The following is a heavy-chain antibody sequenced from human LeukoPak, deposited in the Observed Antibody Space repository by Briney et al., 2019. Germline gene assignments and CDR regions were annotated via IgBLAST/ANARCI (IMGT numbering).Heavy chain of an antibody. CDR3: ARQLAYCGGDCYFGADDAFDI. Sequence: PSETLSLTCAVYGGSFSGYYWSWIRQPPGKGLEWIGEINHSGSTNYNPSLKSRVTISVDTSKNQFSLKLSSVTAADTAVYYCARQLAYCGGDCYFGADDAFDIWGQGTIVTVSS. V-gene: IGHV4-34*01. J-gene: IGHJ3*02. CDR1: GGSFSGYY. CDR2: INHSGST. D-gene: IGHD2-21*02.